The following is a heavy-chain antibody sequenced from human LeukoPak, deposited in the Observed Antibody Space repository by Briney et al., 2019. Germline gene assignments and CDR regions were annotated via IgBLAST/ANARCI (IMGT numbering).Heavy chain of an antibody. CDR3: ARGMAYSSGWFPFDY. D-gene: IGHD6-19*01. V-gene: IGHV3-74*01. CDR1: EFTFSSYW. CDR2: INSDGSST. Sequence: GGSLRLSCVASEFTFSSYWMHWVRQAPGKGLVWVSRINSDGSSTSYADSVKGRFTISRDNAKNTFYLQMNSLRAEDTAVYYYARGMAYSSGWFPFDYWGQGSLVTVSS. J-gene: IGHJ4*02.